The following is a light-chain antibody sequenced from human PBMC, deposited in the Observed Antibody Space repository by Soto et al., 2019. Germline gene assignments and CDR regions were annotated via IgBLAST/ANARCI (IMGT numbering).Light chain of an antibody. J-gene: IGKJ1*01. Sequence: DIVLTQSPATLYLSPGERATLSCRASQSVSSYLAWYQQKPGQAPRLLIYDASNRATGIPARFSGSGSGPDFTRTISRLGPEDFPVYYWPQRSNWLTWTFGQGTKVDIK. CDR1: QSVSSY. CDR3: PQRSNWLTWT. V-gene: IGKV3-11*01. CDR2: DAS.